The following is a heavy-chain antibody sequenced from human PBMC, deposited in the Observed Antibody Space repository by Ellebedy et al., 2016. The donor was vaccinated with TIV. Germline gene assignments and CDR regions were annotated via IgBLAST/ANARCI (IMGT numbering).Heavy chain of an antibody. J-gene: IGHJ6*02. CDR2: FDPEDGEI. D-gene: IGHD5-12*01. CDR1: GYTLTELS. V-gene: IGHV1-24*01. Sequence: ASVKVSCKVSGYTLTELSMHWVRQAPGKGLEWMGSFDPEDGEIIYAQKFQGRVTMTEDTSTDTAYMELNSLRSEDTAVYYCATESSVATSYYYYYGMDVWGQGTTVTVSS. CDR3: ATESSVATSYYYYYGMDV.